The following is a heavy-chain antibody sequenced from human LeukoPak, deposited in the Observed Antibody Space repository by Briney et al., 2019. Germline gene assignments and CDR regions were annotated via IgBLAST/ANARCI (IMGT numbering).Heavy chain of an antibody. D-gene: IGHD1-26*01. CDR2: NSGST. V-gene: IGHV4-59*08. J-gene: IGHJ3*02. CDR1: GGSIGSYF. Sequence: SETLSLTCTVSGGSIGSYFWSWIRQPPGKGLEWIGYNSGSTNYNPSLKSRVTISVEKSKNQLSPKLSSVTAADTAMYFCARGRGYGGNYLRAFDIWGQGTMVTVSS. CDR3: ARGRGYGGNYLRAFDI.